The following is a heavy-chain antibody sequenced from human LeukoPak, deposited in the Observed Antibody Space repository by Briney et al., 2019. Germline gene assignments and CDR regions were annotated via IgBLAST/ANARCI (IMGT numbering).Heavy chain of an antibody. D-gene: IGHD6-13*01. CDR2: IYSGGST. J-gene: IGHJ4*02. CDR1: GFTFSRYW. CDR3: ARTGIAAAGTPFDY. V-gene: IGHV3-53*01. Sequence: PGGSLRLSCAASGFTFSRYWMSWVRQAPGKGLEWVSVIYSGGSTYYADSVKGRFTISRDNSKNTLYLQMNSLRAEDTAVYYCARTGIAAAGTPFDYWGQGTLVTVSS.